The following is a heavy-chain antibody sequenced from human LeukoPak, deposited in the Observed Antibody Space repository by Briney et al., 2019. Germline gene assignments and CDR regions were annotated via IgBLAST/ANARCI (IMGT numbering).Heavy chain of an antibody. CDR3: ARDRNIAAAGTRSLDY. J-gene: IGHJ4*02. Sequence: ASVKVSRKASGYTFTSYGISWVRQAPGQGLEWMGWISAYNGNTNYAQKLQGRVTMTTDTSTSTAYMELRSLRSDDTAVYYCARDRNIAAAGTRSLDYWGQGTLVTVSS. V-gene: IGHV1-18*04. CDR2: ISAYNGNT. CDR1: GYTFTSYG. D-gene: IGHD6-13*01.